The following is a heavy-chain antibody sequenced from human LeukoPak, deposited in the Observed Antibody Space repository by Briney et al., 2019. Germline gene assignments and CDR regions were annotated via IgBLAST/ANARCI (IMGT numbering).Heavy chain of an antibody. CDR3: ARQHTRGVVVALVDY. CDR2: LYYSGTT. J-gene: IGHJ4*02. D-gene: IGHD2-15*01. Sequence: PSETLSLTCTVSGGSITSSGYYWGWIRQPPGKALEWIGALYYSGTTYYNPSLKSRVTLSVDTSKNQFSLKLSSVTAADTAVYYCARQHTRGVVVALVDYWGQGTLVTVSS. CDR1: GGSITSSGYY. V-gene: IGHV4-39*01.